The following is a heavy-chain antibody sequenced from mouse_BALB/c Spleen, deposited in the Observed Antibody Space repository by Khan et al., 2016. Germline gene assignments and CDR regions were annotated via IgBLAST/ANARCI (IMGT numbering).Heavy chain of an antibody. D-gene: IGHD2-1*01. J-gene: IGHJ4*01. CDR2: ISTYYGDT. Sequence: QIQLVQSGAELVRPGVSVKISCKGSGYTFTDYAMHWVKQSHAKSLEWMGVISTYYGDTSYNQKFEGKATMTVDKSSSTAYMELARLTSEDSAIYYCAREGLNYDYAMDYWGQGTSVTVSS. CDR1: GYTFTDYA. V-gene: IGHV1S137*01. CDR3: AREGLNYDYAMDY.